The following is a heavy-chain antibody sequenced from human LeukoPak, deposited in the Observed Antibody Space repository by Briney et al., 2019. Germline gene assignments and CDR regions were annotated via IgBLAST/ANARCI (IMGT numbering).Heavy chain of an antibody. J-gene: IGHJ4*02. CDR2: IYHSGST. Sequence: SETLSLTCAVSGGSISSSNWWSWVRQPPGKGLEWIGEIYHSGSTNYNPSLKSRVTISVDTSKNQFSLKLSSVTAADTAVYYCARLYSSSPDYWGQGTLVTVSS. CDR3: ARLYSSSPDY. V-gene: IGHV4-4*02. D-gene: IGHD6-6*01. CDR1: GGSISSSNW.